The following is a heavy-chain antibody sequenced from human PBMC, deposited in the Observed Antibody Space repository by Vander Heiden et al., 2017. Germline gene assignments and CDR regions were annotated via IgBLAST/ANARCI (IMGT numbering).Heavy chain of an antibody. CDR1: GFTFRSYW. J-gene: IGHJ4*02. V-gene: IGHV3-74*01. D-gene: IGHD1-26*01. CDR2: INSDGSST. CDR3: ARGYSGTYRADY. Sequence: EVPLVESGGGLVPPGGSLRLSRAASGFTFRSYWLPWVRQAPGKGLVWVSRINSDGSSTSYADSVKGRFTISRDNAKNTLFLQMNSLSAEDTAVYYCARGYSGTYRADYWGQGTLVTVSS.